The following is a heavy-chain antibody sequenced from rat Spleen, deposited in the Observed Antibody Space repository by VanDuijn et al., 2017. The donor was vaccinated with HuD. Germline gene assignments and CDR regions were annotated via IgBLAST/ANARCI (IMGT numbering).Heavy chain of an antibody. J-gene: IGHJ3*01. Sequence: EVQLQESGPGLVKPSQSLSLTCSVTGHSITNGYRWNWIRKFPGNKLEWMGYINSAGSTNYNPSLKSRISITRDTSKNQFFLQVNSVTTEDTATYYCARSPLQWGAGWFAYWGQGTLVTVSS. V-gene: IGHV3-3*01. D-gene: IGHD1-1*01. CDR1: GHSITNGYR. CDR3: ARSPLQWGAGWFAY. CDR2: INSAGST.